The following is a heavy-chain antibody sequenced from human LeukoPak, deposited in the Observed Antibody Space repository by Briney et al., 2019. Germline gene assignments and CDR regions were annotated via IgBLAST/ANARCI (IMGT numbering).Heavy chain of an antibody. CDR2: IWYGGSNK. D-gene: IGHD6-13*01. CDR3: AKDRGDSSSWYHNIYYYYGMDV. Sequence: GGSLRLSCAASGFTFSSYGMHWVRQAPGKGLEWVAVIWYGGSNKYYADSVKGRFTISRDNSKNTLFLQMNSLRAEDTAVYYCAKDRGDSSSWYHNIYYYYGMDVWGQGTTVTVSS. J-gene: IGHJ6*02. V-gene: IGHV3-30*02. CDR1: GFTFSSYG.